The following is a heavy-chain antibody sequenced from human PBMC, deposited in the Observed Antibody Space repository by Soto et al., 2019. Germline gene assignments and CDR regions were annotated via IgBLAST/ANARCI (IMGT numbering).Heavy chain of an antibody. J-gene: IGHJ5*02. V-gene: IGHV4-31*03. CDR1: GGSISSGGYY. CDR2: IYYSGST. D-gene: IGHD3-10*01. Sequence: SETLSLTCTVSGGSISSGGYYWSWIRQHPGKGLEWIGYIYYSGSTYYNPSLKSRVTISVDTSKNQFSLKLSSVTAADTAVYYCARDLYGSGRPEFDPWGQGTLVTAPQ. CDR3: ARDLYGSGRPEFDP.